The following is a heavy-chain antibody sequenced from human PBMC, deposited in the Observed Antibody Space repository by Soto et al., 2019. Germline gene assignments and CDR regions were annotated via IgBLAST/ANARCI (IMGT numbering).Heavy chain of an antibody. CDR1: GFTFSSYA. J-gene: IGHJ6*02. CDR2: LSGSGGST. Sequence: LRLSCAASGFTFSSYAMNWVRQAPGKGLEWVSALSGSGGSTYYADSVKGRFTISRDNSKNTLYLQMYSLRAEDTAVYYCAKGGSPFWYYYYGMDVWGQGTTVTVSS. CDR3: AKGGSPFWYYYYGMDV. D-gene: IGHD3-3*01. V-gene: IGHV3-23*01.